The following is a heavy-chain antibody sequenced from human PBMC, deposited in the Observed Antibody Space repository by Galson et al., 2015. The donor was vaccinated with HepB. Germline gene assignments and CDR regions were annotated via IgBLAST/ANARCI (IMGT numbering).Heavy chain of an antibody. CDR1: GDTFNNFA. Sequence: SVKVSCKASGDTFNNFAISWVRQAPGQGLEWMGAIIPLFRTANYAQRFQDRVTITADESTSTAYLALSNLTFDDAAIYYCARTTEPSSWFGAFNYWGQGTPVTVSS. CDR2: IIPLFRTA. V-gene: IGHV1-69*13. J-gene: IGHJ4*02. D-gene: IGHD3-10*01. CDR3: ARTTEPSSWFGAFNY.